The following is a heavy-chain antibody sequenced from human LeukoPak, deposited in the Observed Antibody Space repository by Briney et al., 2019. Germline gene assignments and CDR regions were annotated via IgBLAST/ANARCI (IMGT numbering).Heavy chain of an antibody. V-gene: IGHV3-13*01. CDR3: ARALSGSYIDY. Sequence: GGSLRLSCAASGFTFCSYDMHWVRHATGKGLEWVSAIGTAGDTYYPGSVKGRFTISRENAKNSLYLQMNSLRAGDTAVYYCARALSGSYIDYWGQGTLVTVSS. J-gene: IGHJ4*02. D-gene: IGHD1-26*01. CDR1: GFTFCSYD. CDR2: IGTAGDT.